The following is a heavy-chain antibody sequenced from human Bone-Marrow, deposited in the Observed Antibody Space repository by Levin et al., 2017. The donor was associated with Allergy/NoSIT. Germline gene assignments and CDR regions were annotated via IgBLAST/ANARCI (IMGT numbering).Heavy chain of an antibody. CDR3: ARDEEGCSGGNCYSGGSFDY. V-gene: IGHV3-21*01. J-gene: IGHJ4*02. D-gene: IGHD2-15*01. CDR2: ISSSSRHV. CDR1: GFTFTSYS. Sequence: RAGGSLRLSCVASGFTFTSYSMNWVRQVPGKGLEWVSSISSSSRHVYYADSVQGRFTISRDNAENSLYLQMNSLRAEDTAVYYCARDEEGCSGGNCYSGGSFDYWGQGTLVTVSS.